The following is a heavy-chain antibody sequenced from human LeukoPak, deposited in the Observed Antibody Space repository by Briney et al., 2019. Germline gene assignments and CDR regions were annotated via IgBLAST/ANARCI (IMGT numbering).Heavy chain of an antibody. J-gene: IGHJ3*02. Sequence: GGSLRLSCAGSGFTFSSYWMSWVRQAPGQGLEWVANIKQDGSEKYYVDSVKGRFTISRDNAKNSLFLQMNSLRVEDTAVYYCARYRAFDIWGQGTMVTVSS. CDR1: GFTFSSYW. CDR3: ARYRAFDI. V-gene: IGHV3-7*01. CDR2: IKQDGSEK.